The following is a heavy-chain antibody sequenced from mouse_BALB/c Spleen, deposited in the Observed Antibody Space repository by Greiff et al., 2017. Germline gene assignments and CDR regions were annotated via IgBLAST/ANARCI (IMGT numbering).Heavy chain of an antibody. D-gene: IGHD1-1*01. CDR1: GYTFTSYW. J-gene: IGHJ2*01. V-gene: IGHV1-7*01. Sequence: VQVVESGAELAKPGASVKMSCKASGYTFTSYWMHWVKQRPGQGLEWIGYINPSTGYTEYNQKFKDKATLTADKSSSTAYMQLSSLTSEDSAVYYCARGDGSSYDYWGQGTTLTVSS. CDR3: ARGDGSSYDY. CDR2: INPSTGYT.